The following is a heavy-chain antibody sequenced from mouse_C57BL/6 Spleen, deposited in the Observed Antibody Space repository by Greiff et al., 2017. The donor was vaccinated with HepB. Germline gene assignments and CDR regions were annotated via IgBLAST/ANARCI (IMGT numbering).Heavy chain of an antibody. CDR1: GYTFTSYW. D-gene: IGHD2-14*01. CDR3: ARRGYGGFDV. J-gene: IGHJ1*03. Sequence: VQLQQPGAELVKPGASVKLSCKASGYTFTSYWMQWVKQRPGQGLEWIGEIDPSDSYTNYNQKFKGKATLTVDTSSSTAYMQLSSLTSEDSAVYYCARRGYGGFDVWGTGTTVTVSS. V-gene: IGHV1-50*01. CDR2: IDPSDSYT.